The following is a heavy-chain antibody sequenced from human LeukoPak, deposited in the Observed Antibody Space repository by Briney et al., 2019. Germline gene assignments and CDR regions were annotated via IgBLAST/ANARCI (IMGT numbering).Heavy chain of an antibody. V-gene: IGHV3-74*01. J-gene: IGHJ6*04. CDR2: INSDGRST. D-gene: IGHD4-17*01. Sequence: GGSLRLSCAASGFTFSSYWMHWVSQAPWKGLVWVSRINSDGRSTSYADSVKGRFTISRDNAKNTLYLQMNSLRAEDTAVYYCARATTVTTWLDVWGKGTTVTISS. CDR3: ARATTVTTWLDV. CDR1: GFTFSSYW.